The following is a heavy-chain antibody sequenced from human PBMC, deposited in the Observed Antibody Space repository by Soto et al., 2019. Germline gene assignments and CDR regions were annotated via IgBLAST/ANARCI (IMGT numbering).Heavy chain of an antibody. CDR1: GGTFSGYA. D-gene: IGHD3-22*01. V-gene: IGHV1-69*01. CDR3: ARGVWIVVVNYGMDV. Sequence: QVQLVQSGAEVKKPWSSVKVSCKASGGTFSGYAISWVRQAPGQGLEWMGGIIPIFGTANYAQKFQGRVTITVDESTSTAYMELSSLRSEDTAVYYCARGVWIVVVNYGMDVWGQGTTVTVSS. J-gene: IGHJ6*02. CDR2: IIPIFGTA.